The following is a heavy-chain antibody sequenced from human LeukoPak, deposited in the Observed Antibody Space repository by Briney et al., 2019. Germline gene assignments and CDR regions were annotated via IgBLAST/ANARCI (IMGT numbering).Heavy chain of an antibody. D-gene: IGHD3-22*01. Sequence: GQSLKISCKGSGYSFPSYWIGWVGQMPGQGLEWMGIIYPGDSDTKSSPSFQGQVTISADKSISTAYLQWSSLKASDTAMYYCARQYDSSGYGDYWGQGTLVTVSS. V-gene: IGHV5-51*01. J-gene: IGHJ4*02. CDR3: ARQYDSSGYGDY. CDR2: IYPGDSDT. CDR1: GYSFPSYW.